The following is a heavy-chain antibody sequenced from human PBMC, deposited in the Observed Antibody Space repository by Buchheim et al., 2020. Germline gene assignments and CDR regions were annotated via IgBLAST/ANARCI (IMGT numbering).Heavy chain of an antibody. D-gene: IGHD4-17*01. Sequence: QVQLQQWGAGLLKPSETLSLTCAVSGGSISSGGYSWSWIRQPPGKSLEWIGYIYHSGSTYYNPSLKSRVTISVDRSKNQFSLKLSSVTAADTAVYYCARGGGYGAVFYYGMDVWGQGTT. V-gene: IGHV4-30-2*01. J-gene: IGHJ6*02. CDR2: IYHSGST. CDR1: GGSISSGGYS. CDR3: ARGGGYGAVFYYGMDV.